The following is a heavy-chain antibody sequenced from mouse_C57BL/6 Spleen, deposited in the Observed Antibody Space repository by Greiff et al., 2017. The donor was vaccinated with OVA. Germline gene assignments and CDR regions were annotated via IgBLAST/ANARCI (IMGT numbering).Heavy chain of an antibody. CDR3: TNGGYYGNYVKFAY. CDR2: IDPETGGT. J-gene: IGHJ3*01. V-gene: IGHV1-15*01. CDR1: GYTFTDYE. D-gene: IGHD2-1*01. Sequence: VQLQQSGAELVRPGASVTLSCKASGYTFTDYEMHWVKQTPVHGLEWIGAIDPETGGTAYNQKFKGKAILTADKSSSTAYMELRSLTSEDSAVYYCTNGGYYGNYVKFAYWGQGTLVTVSA.